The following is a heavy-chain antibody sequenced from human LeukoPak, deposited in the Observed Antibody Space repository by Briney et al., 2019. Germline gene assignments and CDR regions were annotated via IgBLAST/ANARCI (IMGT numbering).Heavy chain of an antibody. CDR2: ISSSSSYI. V-gene: IGHV3-21*01. D-gene: IGHD5-18*01. CDR3: ARGRGYSYGYYFDY. Sequence: GGSLRLSCAASGFTFSSYSMNWVRQAPGQGLEWVSSISSSSSYIYYADSVKGRFTISRDNAKNSLYLQMSSLRAEDTAVYYCARGRGYSYGYYFDYWGQGTLVTVSS. J-gene: IGHJ4*02. CDR1: GFTFSSYS.